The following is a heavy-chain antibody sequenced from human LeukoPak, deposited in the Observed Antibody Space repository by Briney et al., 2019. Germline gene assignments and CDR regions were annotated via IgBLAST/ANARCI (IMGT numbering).Heavy chain of an antibody. J-gene: IGHJ4*02. CDR2: INWNGGST. V-gene: IGHV3-20*04. CDR3: ARGSGSSFDY. Sequence: GGSLRLSCAASGFTFDDYGMSWVLQAPGKGLEWVSGINWNGGSTGYADSVKGRFTISRDNAKNSLYLQMNSLRAEDTAVYYCARGSGSSFDYWGQGTLVTVSS. CDR1: GFTFDDYG. D-gene: IGHD1-26*01.